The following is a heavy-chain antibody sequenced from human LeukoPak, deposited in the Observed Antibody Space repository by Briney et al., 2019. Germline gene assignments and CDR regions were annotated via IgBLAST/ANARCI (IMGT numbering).Heavy chain of an antibody. D-gene: IGHD3-16*01. J-gene: IGHJ3*02. CDR1: GFTFSSYS. V-gene: IGHV3-21*01. CDR3: ARDGGVLAAFDI. Sequence: PGGSLRLSCAASGFTFSSYSMNWVRQAPGKGLEWVSSISSSSSYIYYADSVKGRFTISRDNAKNSLYLQMNSLRAGDTAVYYCARDGGVLAAFDIWGQGTMVTVSS. CDR2: ISSSSSYI.